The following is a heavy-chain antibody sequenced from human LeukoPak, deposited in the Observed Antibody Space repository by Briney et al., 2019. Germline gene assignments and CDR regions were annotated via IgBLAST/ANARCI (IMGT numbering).Heavy chain of an antibody. D-gene: IGHD3-10*01. Sequence: GGSLRLSCTASGFTFGDYAMSWVRQAPGKGLEWVSGIYSGGSTYYADSVKGRFTISRDNAKNSLYLQMNSLRAEDTAVYYCARDLPTYGFDYWGQGTLVTVSS. CDR1: GFTFGDYA. J-gene: IGHJ4*02. V-gene: IGHV3-69-1*01. CDR2: IYSGGST. CDR3: ARDLPTYGFDY.